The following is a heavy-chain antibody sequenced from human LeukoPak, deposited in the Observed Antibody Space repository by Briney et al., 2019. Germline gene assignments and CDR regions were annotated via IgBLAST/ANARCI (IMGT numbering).Heavy chain of an antibody. V-gene: IGHV3-74*01. D-gene: IGHD3-3*01. J-gene: IGHJ6*03. Sequence: GSLRLSCVASEFTFSNYWLHWVRQAPGKGPVWVSRINSDGSNTIYADSVRGRSTISRDNAKNTVYLQMNSLRVEDTAIYYCARGGFGHNMDVWGKGTTVTVSS. CDR2: INSDGSNT. CDR3: ARGGFGHNMDV. CDR1: EFTFSNYW.